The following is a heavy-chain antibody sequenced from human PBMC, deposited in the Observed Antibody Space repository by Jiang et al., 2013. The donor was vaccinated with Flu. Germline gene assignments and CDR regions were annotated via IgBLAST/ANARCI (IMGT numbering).Heavy chain of an antibody. CDR2: IYYGVNT. Sequence: PGLVKPSETLSLTCTVSGGSISSTPYYWGWIRQPPGKGLEWIGSIYYGVNTYYNPSLKSRVTISVDTSKNQFSLNLSSVTAADTAVYYCASGDRDDRFDYWGQGTLVTVSS. J-gene: IGHJ4*02. V-gene: IGHV4-39*01. CDR3: ASGDRDDRFDY. D-gene: IGHD5-24*01. CDR1: GGSISSTPYY.